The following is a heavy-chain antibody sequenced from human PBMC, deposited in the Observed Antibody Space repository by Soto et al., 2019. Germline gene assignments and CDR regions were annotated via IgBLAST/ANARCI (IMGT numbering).Heavy chain of an antibody. J-gene: IGHJ4*02. CDR3: ARAEYYYDSSGYCDY. D-gene: IGHD3-22*01. Sequence: PGGSLRLSCAASGFTFSTYGIHWVRQAPGRGLEWVAVISYDGSNKYYADSVKGRFTISRDNSKNTLYLQMNSLRAEDTAVYYCARAEYYYDSSGYCDYWGQGTLVTVSS. CDR1: GFTFSTYG. V-gene: IGHV3-30*03. CDR2: ISYDGSNK.